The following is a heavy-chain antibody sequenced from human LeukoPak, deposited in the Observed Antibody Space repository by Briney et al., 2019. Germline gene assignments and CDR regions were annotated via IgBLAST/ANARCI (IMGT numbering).Heavy chain of an antibody. CDR2: ISAYNGNT. D-gene: IGHD6-13*01. CDR3: ARDLDTAAAGVDLNYYYYGMDV. J-gene: IGHJ6*02. V-gene: IGHV1-18*01. CDR1: GYTFTSYG. Sequence: ASVKVSCKASGYTFTSYGISWVRQAPGQGLEWMGWISAYNGNTNYAQKLQGRVTMTTDTSTSTAYMELRSLRSDDTAVYYCARDLDTAAAGVDLNYYYYGMDVWGQGTTVTVSS.